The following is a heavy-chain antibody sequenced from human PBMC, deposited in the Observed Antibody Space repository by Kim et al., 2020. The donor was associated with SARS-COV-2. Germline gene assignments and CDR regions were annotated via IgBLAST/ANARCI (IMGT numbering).Heavy chain of an antibody. Sequence: TANGRFPIPRDNSKNQLYLQMNRLGAEDTAVYYCAKAAAGTNYYYGMDVWGQGTTVTVSS. V-gene: IGHV3-23*01. D-gene: IGHD6-13*01. CDR3: AKAAAGTNYYYGMDV. J-gene: IGHJ6*02.